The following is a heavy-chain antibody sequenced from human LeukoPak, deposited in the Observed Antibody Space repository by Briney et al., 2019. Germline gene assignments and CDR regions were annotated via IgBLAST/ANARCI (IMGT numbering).Heavy chain of an antibody. CDR1: GFSFSTNS. D-gene: IGHD1-26*01. V-gene: IGHV3-48*01. CDR2: ISSNSATT. J-gene: IGHJ4*02. CDR3: ARDTRSLIDY. Sequence: GGSLRLSCAASGFSFSTNSMNWVRQVPGKGLEWISYISSNSATTYYTDSVKGRFTISRDNAKNSLYLHMNSLRADDTAVYYCARDTRSLIDYWGQGTLVTVSS.